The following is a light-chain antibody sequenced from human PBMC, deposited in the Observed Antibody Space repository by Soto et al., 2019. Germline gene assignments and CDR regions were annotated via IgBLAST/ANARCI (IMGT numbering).Light chain of an antibody. CDR2: DAS. Sequence: EIVLTQSPATLSLSPGERATLSCRASQSVSSYLAWYQQKPGQAPRLLIYDASNRATGIPVRFSGSGSGTDFTLTISSLEPEDFAVYYCQQRSNWPLTFGGGTQVEIK. J-gene: IGKJ4*01. V-gene: IGKV3-11*01. CDR3: QQRSNWPLT. CDR1: QSVSSY.